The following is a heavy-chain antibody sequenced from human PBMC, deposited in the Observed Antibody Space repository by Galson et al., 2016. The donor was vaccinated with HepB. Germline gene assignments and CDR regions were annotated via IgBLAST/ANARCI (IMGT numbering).Heavy chain of an antibody. Sequence: SLRLSCAASGFTFSSYGMHWVRQAPGKGLEWVALIWYDGRNKYYADSVKGRFTISRDNSKNTLYLQMNSLRAEDTAVYYCARKDSTIAAASFDYWGQGALVTVSS. CDR3: ARKDSTIAAASFDY. D-gene: IGHD6-13*01. V-gene: IGHV3-33*01. CDR1: GFTFSSYG. J-gene: IGHJ4*02. CDR2: IWYDGRNK.